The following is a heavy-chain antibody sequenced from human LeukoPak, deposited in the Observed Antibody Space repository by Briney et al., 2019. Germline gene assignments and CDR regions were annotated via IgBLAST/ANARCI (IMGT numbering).Heavy chain of an antibody. CDR1: GGTFSSYA. J-gene: IGHJ4*02. CDR2: IIPIFGTA. V-gene: IGHV1-69*06. Sequence: AVKVSRKDPGGTFSSYAICRVRQALGQGREWMGGIIPIFGTANYAQKFQGRVTITADKSTSTAYMELSSLRSEDTAVYYCAREDYYGSGTDWGQGTLVTVSS. CDR3: AREDYYGSGTD. D-gene: IGHD3-10*01.